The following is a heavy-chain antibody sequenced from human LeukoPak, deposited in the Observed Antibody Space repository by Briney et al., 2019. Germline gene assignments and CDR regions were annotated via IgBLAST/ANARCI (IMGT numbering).Heavy chain of an antibody. V-gene: IGHV1-18*04. CDR1: GYTFTSYG. CDR2: ISAYNGNT. Sequence: GASVKVSCKASGYTFTSYGISWVRQAPGQGLEWMGRISAYNGNTNYAQKLQGRVTMTTDTSTSTAYMELRSLRSDDTAVYYCAGGDPYSSSWYSEYFQHWGQGTLVTVSS. D-gene: IGHD6-13*01. CDR3: AGGDPYSSSWYSEYFQH. J-gene: IGHJ1*01.